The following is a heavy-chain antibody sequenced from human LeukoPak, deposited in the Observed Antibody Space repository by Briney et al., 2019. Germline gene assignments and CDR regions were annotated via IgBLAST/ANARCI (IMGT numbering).Heavy chain of an antibody. CDR2: ISAYNGNT. J-gene: IGHJ4*02. V-gene: IGHV1-18*01. CDR1: GGTFSSYA. Sequence: ASVKVSCKASGGTFSSYAISWVRQAPGQGLEWMGWISAYNGNTNYAQKLQGRVTMTTDTSTSTAYMELRSPRSDDTAVYYCARDRNPPYYDTSGHYPHYFDYWGQGTLVTVSS. CDR3: ARDRNPPYYDTSGHYPHYFDY. D-gene: IGHD3-22*01.